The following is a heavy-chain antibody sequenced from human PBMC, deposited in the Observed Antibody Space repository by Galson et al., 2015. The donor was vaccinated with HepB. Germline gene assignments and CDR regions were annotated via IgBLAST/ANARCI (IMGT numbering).Heavy chain of an antibody. CDR2: ISSGSSII. J-gene: IGHJ3*02. V-gene: IGHV3-48*01. D-gene: IGHD4-17*01. CDR1: GFTFSTYS. Sequence: SLRLSCAASGFTFSTYSMNWVRQAPGKGLEWVSYISSGSSIIYYADSVKGRFTISRDNAKNSLYLQMNSLTADDTAVYYCARDPRSLRAGWDTFDIWSQGTMVTVSS. CDR3: ARDPRSLRAGWDTFDI.